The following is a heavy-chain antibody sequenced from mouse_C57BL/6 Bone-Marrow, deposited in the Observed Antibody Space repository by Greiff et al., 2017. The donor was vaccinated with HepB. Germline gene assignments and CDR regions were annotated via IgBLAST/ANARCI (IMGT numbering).Heavy chain of an antibody. V-gene: IGHV3-8*01. CDR1: GYSITSYY. D-gene: IGHD2-1*01. CDR2: ISYSGST. Sequence: EVKLMESGPGLAKPSQTLSLTCSVTGYSITSYYWNWIRKFPGNKLEYMGYISYSGSTYYNPSLKSRISITRDTSKNQYYLQLNSVTTEDTATYYCARRRLYYGNYYWYFDVWGTGTTVTVSS. CDR3: ARRRLYYGNYYWYFDV. J-gene: IGHJ1*03.